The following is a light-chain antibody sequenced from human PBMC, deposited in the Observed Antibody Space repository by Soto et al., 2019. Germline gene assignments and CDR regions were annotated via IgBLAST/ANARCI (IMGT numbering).Light chain of an antibody. CDR3: QQSSSSPIT. J-gene: IGKJ5*01. V-gene: IGKV3-20*01. CDR2: AAS. Sequence: EIVLTQSPGTLSLSPGERATLSCRASQTITNTYLAWYRQKPGQAPRLLMYAASSRANGVPDRFSGSGSGTDFTLTISRLEPEDFAVYYCQQSSSSPITVGQGTRLDIK. CDR1: QTITNTY.